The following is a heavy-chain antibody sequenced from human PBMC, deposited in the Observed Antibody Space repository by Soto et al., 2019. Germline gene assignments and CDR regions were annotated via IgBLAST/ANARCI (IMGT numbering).Heavy chain of an antibody. Sequence: QLQLQESGPGLVKPSETLSLTCTVSGGSISSSSYYWGWIRQPPGKGLEWIGSIYYSGSTYYNPSLKSRVTISVDTSKNQFSLKLSSVTAADTAVYYCARHEGRKMAPTAYYFDYWGQGTLVTVSS. D-gene: IGHD5-12*01. CDR2: IYYSGST. CDR1: GGSISSSSYY. J-gene: IGHJ4*02. V-gene: IGHV4-39*01. CDR3: ARHEGRKMAPTAYYFDY.